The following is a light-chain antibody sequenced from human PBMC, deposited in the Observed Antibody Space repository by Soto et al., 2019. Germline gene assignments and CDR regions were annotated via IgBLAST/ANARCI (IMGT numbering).Light chain of an antibody. J-gene: IGKJ1*01. V-gene: IGKV3-20*01. Sequence: EIGWRQAPGTLSLSPGERATLCCRASESVSSSYLAWYQQKPGQAPRLLIYGASSRATGIPDRFSGSGSGTDFTLTISRLEPEDFAVYYCQQYGSSPRPWTFGQGTKVDIK. CDR1: ESVSSSY. CDR3: QQYGSSPRPWT. CDR2: GAS.